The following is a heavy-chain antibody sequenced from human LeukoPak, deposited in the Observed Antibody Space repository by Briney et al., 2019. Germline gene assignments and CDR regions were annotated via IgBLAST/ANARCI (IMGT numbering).Heavy chain of an antibody. J-gene: IGHJ6*03. CDR1: GGSISSYY. CDR2: IYTSGST. Sequence: SETLSLTCAVYGGSISSYYWSWIRQPPGKGLELIGYIYTSGSTNYNPSLKSRVTISVDTSKSQFSLKLSSVTAADTAVYYCARLSGFYYYYMDVWGKGTTVTVSS. CDR3: ARLSGFYYYYMDV. D-gene: IGHD6-25*01. V-gene: IGHV4-4*09.